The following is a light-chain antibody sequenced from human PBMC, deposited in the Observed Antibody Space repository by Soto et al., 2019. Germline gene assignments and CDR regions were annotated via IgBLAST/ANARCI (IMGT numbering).Light chain of an antibody. J-gene: IGLJ2*01. CDR1: SGSIASNY. CDR3: QSSDSNNYVV. CDR2: ENN. Sequence: LTQPHSVSESPGKTVTISCTRSSGSIASNYVQWYQQRPGSAPTTVIYENNQRPSGGPDRFSGSTDGSSNSASLTISGLQTEDEADYYCQSSDSNNYVVFGGGTKVTVL. V-gene: IGLV6-57*04.